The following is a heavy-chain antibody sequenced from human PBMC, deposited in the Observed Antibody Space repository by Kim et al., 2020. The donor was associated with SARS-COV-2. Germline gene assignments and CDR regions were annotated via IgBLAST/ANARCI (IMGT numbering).Heavy chain of an antibody. Sequence: KSRITINPDTSKNQFSLQLNSVTPEDTAVYYCARDRRNNWNDISEYYFDYWGQGTLVTVSS. V-gene: IGHV6-1*01. CDR3: ARDRRNNWNDISEYYFDY. J-gene: IGHJ4*02. D-gene: IGHD1-1*01.